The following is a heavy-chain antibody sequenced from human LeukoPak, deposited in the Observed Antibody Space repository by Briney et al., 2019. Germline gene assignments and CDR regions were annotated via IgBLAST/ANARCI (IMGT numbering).Heavy chain of an antibody. V-gene: IGHV4-34*01. CDR1: GGSFSGYY. J-gene: IGHJ4*02. CDR2: INQSGST. D-gene: IGHD3-10*01. Sequence: SETLSLICAVYGGSFSGYYWSWIRQPPGRGREWIGEINQSGSTNYNPSLKSRVTISVDTSKNQFSLKLSSVTAADTAVYFCARVIYDSGSYPFDYWGQGTLVTVSS. CDR3: ARVIYDSGSYPFDY.